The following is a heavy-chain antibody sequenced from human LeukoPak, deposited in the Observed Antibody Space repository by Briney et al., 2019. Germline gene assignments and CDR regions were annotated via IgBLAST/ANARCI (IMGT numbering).Heavy chain of an antibody. V-gene: IGHV1-2*02. CDR2: INPNSGGT. J-gene: IGHJ4*02. CDR3: ARDLFVVATDDY. CDR1: GYTFTGYY. Sequence: ASVKVSCKASGYTFTGYYMHWVRQAPGQGLEWMGWINPNSGGTNYAQKFQGRVTMTRDTSISIAYMELSRLRSDDTAVYYCARDLFVVATDDYWGQGTLVTVSS. D-gene: IGHD2-2*01.